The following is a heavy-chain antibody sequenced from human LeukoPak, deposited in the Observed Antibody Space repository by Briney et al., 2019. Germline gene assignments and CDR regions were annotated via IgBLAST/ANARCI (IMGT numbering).Heavy chain of an antibody. D-gene: IGHD3-10*01. Sequence: GGSLRLSCAASGFTFNIYTMNWVRQAPGKGLEWVSYISSSGSTIYYADSVKGRFTISRDNAKNSLYLQMNSLRAEDTAVYYCARGALWFGELLIGVYGMDVWGQGTTVTVSS. CDR3: ARGALWFGELLIGVYGMDV. CDR2: ISSSGSTI. V-gene: IGHV3-48*04. CDR1: GFTFNIYT. J-gene: IGHJ6*02.